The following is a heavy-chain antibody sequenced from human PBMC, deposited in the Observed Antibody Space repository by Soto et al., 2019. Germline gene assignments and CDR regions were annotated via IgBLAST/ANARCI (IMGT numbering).Heavy chain of an antibody. J-gene: IGHJ4*02. CDR2: ISYDGSNK. CDR3: ANHPYWVLTFGGVIEPDY. D-gene: IGHD3-16*02. V-gene: IGHV3-30*18. Sequence: QPGWSLRLSCAASGFTFSSYGMHWVRQAPGKGLEWVAVISYDGSNKYYADSVKGRFTISRDNSKNTLYLQMNSLRAEDTAVYYCANHPYWVLTFGGVIEPDYWGQGPLVTVSS. CDR1: GFTFSSYG.